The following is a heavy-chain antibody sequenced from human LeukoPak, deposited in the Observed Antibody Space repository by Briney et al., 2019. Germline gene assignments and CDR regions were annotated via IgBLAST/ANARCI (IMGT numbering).Heavy chain of an antibody. Sequence: SETLSLTCTLSGGSISSYYWSWVRQPPGKGLEWVGYIHYSGSTNYNPSLKSRATISLDTSKNQVSLKLSSVTAADTAVYYCARRASGSYPDYFDYWGQGTLVTVSS. D-gene: IGHD1-26*01. CDR1: GGSISSYY. CDR3: ARRASGSYPDYFDY. CDR2: IHYSGST. J-gene: IGHJ4*02. V-gene: IGHV4-59*08.